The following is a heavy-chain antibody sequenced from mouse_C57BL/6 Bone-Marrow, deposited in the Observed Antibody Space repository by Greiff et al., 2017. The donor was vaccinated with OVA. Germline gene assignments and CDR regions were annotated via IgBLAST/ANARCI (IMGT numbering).Heavy chain of an antibody. CDR3: ARRYYGYSYYYAMDY. Sequence: VQLQQSGAELARPGASVKLSCKASGYTFTSYGISWVKQRTGQGLEWIGEIYPRSGNTYYNEKFKGKATLTADNSASTAYMELRSLTSEDSAVYFCARRYYGYSYYYAMDYWGQGTSVTVSS. D-gene: IGHD2-2*01. V-gene: IGHV1-81*01. J-gene: IGHJ4*01. CDR2: IYPRSGNT. CDR1: GYTFTSYG.